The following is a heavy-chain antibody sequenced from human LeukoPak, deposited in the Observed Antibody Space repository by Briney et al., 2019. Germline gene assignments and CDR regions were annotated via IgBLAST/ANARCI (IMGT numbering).Heavy chain of an antibody. CDR2: INPNSGGT. CDR3: ATSGMYYLSFDY. CDR1: GYTFLDYN. D-gene: IGHD2-8*01. V-gene: IGHV1-2*02. J-gene: IGHJ4*02. Sequence: GASVKVSCKVSGYTFLDYNTNWVRQAPGQGLEWMGWINPNSGGTNYAQKFQGRVTMTRDTSISTAYMELSSLRSDDTAVYYCATSGMYYLSFDYWGQGTLVTVSS.